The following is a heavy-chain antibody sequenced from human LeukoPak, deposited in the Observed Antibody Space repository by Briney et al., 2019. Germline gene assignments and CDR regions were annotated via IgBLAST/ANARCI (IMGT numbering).Heavy chain of an antibody. D-gene: IGHD6-19*01. Sequence: HTGGSLRLSCAASGFTFSTNAMHWVRQAPGKGLEWLAVVSYDGGNKYYTDSVRGRFIISRDNSKNTVYLQMNSLRVEDTAVYYCARASGGSGWRGGMDVWGQGTTVTVSS. V-gene: IGHV3-30-3*01. CDR1: GFTFSTNA. CDR2: VSYDGGNK. CDR3: ARASGGSGWRGGMDV. J-gene: IGHJ6*02.